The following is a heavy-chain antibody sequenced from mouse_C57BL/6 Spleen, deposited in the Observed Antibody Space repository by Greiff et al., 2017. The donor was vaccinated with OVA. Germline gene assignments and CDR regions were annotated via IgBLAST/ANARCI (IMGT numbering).Heavy chain of an antibody. CDR3: ARNHYGSSPRMDY. Sequence: QVQLQQPGAELVRPGSSVKLSCKASGYTFTSYWMHWVKQRPIQGLEWIGNIDPSDSETHYNQKFKDKATLTVDKSSSTAYMQLSSLTSEDSAVYYCARNHYGSSPRMDYWGQGTSVTVSS. J-gene: IGHJ4*01. D-gene: IGHD1-1*01. CDR1: GYTFTSYW. V-gene: IGHV1-52*01. CDR2: IDPSDSET.